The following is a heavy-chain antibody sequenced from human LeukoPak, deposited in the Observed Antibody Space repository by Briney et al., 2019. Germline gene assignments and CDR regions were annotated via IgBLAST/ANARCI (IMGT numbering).Heavy chain of an antibody. CDR1: GFTFRSHA. V-gene: IGHV3-23*01. D-gene: IGHD2-21*01. CDR2: IYENGGTT. J-gene: IGHJ4*02. CDR3: AKDFRIGYSAHFDY. Sequence: GGSLRLSCVGSGFTFRSHAMSWVRQAPEKGLEFVSGIYENGGTTYYADSVKGRFSISRDNSKNTLYLQMDSLRAEDTAVYYCAKDFRIGYSAHFDYWGQGALVTVSS.